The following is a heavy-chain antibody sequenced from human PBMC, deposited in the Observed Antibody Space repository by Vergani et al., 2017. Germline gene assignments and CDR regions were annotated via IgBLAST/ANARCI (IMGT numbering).Heavy chain of an antibody. CDR1: GGTFSSST. J-gene: IGHJ4*02. CDR2: IIPILGIA. Sequence: QVQLVQSGAEVKKPGSSVKVSCKASGGTFSSSTISWVRQAPGQGLEWMGRIIPILGIANYAQKFQGRVTITADKSTSTAYMELSSLRSEDTAVYYCARDYHSSGSFDYWGQGTLVTVSS. CDR3: ARDYHSSGSFDY. D-gene: IGHD3-22*01. V-gene: IGHV1-69*08.